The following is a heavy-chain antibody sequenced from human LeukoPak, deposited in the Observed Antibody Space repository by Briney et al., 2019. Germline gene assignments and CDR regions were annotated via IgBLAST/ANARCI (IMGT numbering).Heavy chain of an antibody. CDR2: IVYDTSDK. Sequence: GGSLRLSCAASGFTFNNYGMHWVRQAPGKGLEWVALIVYDTSDKYYADSVRGRFTISRDISKNTLYLQMNSLRAEDTAVYYYAERDAAGLDYWGQGTLVTVSS. V-gene: IGHV3-30*02. CDR3: AERDAAGLDY. J-gene: IGHJ4*02. CDR1: GFTFNNYG. D-gene: IGHD6-13*01.